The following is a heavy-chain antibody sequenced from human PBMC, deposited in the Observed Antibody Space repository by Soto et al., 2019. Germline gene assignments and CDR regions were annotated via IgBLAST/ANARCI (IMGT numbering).Heavy chain of an antibody. CDR2: IYYSGST. Sequence: TLSLTCTVAGGSISSYDWSWIRQPPGKGLEWIGYIYYSGSTNYNPSLKSRVTISVDTSKNQFSLKLSSVTAADTPVYYCARHRGRRIYGMDVWGQGTTVTVSS. D-gene: IGHD2-15*01. V-gene: IGHV4-59*08. J-gene: IGHJ6*02. CDR3: ARHRGRRIYGMDV. CDR1: GGSISSYD.